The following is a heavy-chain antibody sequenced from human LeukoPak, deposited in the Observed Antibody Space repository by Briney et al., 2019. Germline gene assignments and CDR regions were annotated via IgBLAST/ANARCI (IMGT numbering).Heavy chain of an antibody. CDR3: ARHKEGHEEYYFDY. CDR1: GGSISSYY. V-gene: IGHV4-59*08. D-gene: IGHD2/OR15-2a*01. Sequence: SGTLSLTCTVSGGSISSYYWSWIRQPPGKGLEWIGYIYYSGSTNYNPSLKSRVTISVDTSKNQFSLKLSSVTAADTAVYYCARHKEGHEEYYFDYWGQGTLVTVSS. CDR2: IYYSGST. J-gene: IGHJ4*02.